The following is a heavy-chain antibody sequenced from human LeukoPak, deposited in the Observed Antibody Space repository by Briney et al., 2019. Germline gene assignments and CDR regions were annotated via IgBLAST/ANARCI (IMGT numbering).Heavy chain of an antibody. CDR2: INPNSGGT. D-gene: IGHD3-3*01. Sequence: GASVKVSCKASGYTFTGYYMHWVRQAPGQGLEWMGWINPNSGGTNYAQKLQGRVTMTTDTSTSTAYMELRSLRSDDMAVYYCARDGGEWLSYYYYYYGMDVWGQGTTVTVSS. J-gene: IGHJ6*02. CDR3: ARDGGEWLSYYYYYYGMDV. V-gene: IGHV1-2*02. CDR1: GYTFTGYY.